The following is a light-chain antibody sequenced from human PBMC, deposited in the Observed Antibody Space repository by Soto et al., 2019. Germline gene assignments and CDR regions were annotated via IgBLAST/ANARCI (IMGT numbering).Light chain of an antibody. J-gene: IGKJ4*01. CDR1: QSLVRSNGYSY. CDR2: LAS. CDR3: MQALQLPLT. Sequence: DIVMTQSPVTLTVTPGEPASISCTSSQSLVRSNGYSYLAWYLQKPGQSPQLLIYLASSRASGVPDRFSDSGSGTDFTLKISRVEAEDVGVYFCMQALQLPLTFGGGTKVQVK. V-gene: IGKV2-28*01.